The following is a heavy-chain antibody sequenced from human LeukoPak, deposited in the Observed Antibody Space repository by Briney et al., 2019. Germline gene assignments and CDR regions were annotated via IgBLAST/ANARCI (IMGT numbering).Heavy chain of an antibody. D-gene: IGHD2-2*01. CDR1: GGSISSYY. CDR3: ARGPGYCSSTSCLSRY. V-gene: IGHV4-59*12. J-gene: IGHJ4*02. CDR2: IYYSGST. Sequence: SETLSLTCTVSGGSISSYYWSWIRQPPGKGLEWIGYIYYSGSTNYNPSLKSRVTISVDTSKNQFSLKLSSVTAADTAVYYCARGPGYCSSTSCLSRYWGQGTLVTVSS.